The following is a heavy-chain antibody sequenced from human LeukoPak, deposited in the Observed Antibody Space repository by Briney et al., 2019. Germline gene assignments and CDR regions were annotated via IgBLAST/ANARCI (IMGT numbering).Heavy chain of an antibody. Sequence: PSETLSLTCTVSGGSISSYYWSWIRRPAGKGLEWIGRIYTSGSTNYNPSLKSRVTMSVDTSKNQFSLMLSSVTAADTAVYYCARGYDFWSGYYRVDPWGQGTLVTVSS. CDR1: GGSISSYY. CDR3: ARGYDFWSGYYRVDP. J-gene: IGHJ5*02. V-gene: IGHV4-4*07. CDR2: IYTSGST. D-gene: IGHD3-3*01.